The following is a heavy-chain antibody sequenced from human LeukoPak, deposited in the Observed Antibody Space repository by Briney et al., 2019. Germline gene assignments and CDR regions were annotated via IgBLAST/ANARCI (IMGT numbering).Heavy chain of an antibody. D-gene: IGHD3-22*01. Sequence: AGSLSLSCVASGCSFSSYAIHWGLQPPPKGLEWLVVILYDGSNKYYADSVKGRFTISRDNSKNTLYLQMNSLRAEDTAVYYCATRDYSDSSGYNDAFDIWGQGTMVTVSS. CDR2: ILYDGSNK. J-gene: IGHJ3*02. CDR1: GCSFSSYA. V-gene: IGHV3-30*14. CDR3: ATRDYSDSSGYNDAFDI.